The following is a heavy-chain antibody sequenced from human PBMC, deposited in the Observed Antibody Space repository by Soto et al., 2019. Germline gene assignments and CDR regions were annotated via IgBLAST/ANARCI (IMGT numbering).Heavy chain of an antibody. J-gene: IGHJ4*02. D-gene: IGHD3-10*01. CDR3: ARVRGISTPLFDY. Sequence: GGSLRLSCVASGFTLSNYWMSWVRQAPGKGLEWVANIKQDGSEKYYVDSVKGRFAISRDNAKNSLYLQMNSLRAEDTAVYYCARVRGISTPLFDYWGQGTLVTVSS. V-gene: IGHV3-7*01. CDR1: GFTLSNYW. CDR2: IKQDGSEK.